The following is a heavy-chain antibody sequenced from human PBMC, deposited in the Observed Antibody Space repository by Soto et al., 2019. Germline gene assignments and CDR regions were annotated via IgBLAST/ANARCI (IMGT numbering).Heavy chain of an antibody. CDR1: GFSLSSGGAG. Sequence: QITLKESGPTLVKPTQTLTLTCSFSGFSLSSGGAGVGWIRQPPGKGLEWLALIYWNDEKGYSPSLKSRLTITKDTSKNQVVLLMTDMDPVDTATYYCAHIGYGTYPRDNWFDPWGQGTLVTVSS. CDR2: IYWNDEK. D-gene: IGHD4-17*01. V-gene: IGHV2-5*01. J-gene: IGHJ5*02. CDR3: AHIGYGTYPRDNWFDP.